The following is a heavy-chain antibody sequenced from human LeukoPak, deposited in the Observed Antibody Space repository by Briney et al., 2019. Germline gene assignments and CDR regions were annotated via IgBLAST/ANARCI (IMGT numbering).Heavy chain of an antibody. Sequence: GGSLRLSCAASGFTFRSFDMYWVRQAPGKGLQWVSYIDSSGTSIDYADSVKGRFTISRDNAKSSLYLQMNSLRAEDTAVYYCARDGITYSSSLDYWGQGTLVTVSS. V-gene: IGHV3-48*03. J-gene: IGHJ4*02. CDR3: ARDGITYSSSLDY. CDR1: GFTFRSFD. CDR2: IDSSGTSI. D-gene: IGHD6-13*01.